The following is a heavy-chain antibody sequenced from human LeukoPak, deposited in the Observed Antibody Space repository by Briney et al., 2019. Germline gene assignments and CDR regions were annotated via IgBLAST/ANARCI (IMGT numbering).Heavy chain of an antibody. Sequence: SETLSLAWTVSGGSISSYFWSLVRQPPGKGLGWVGNIYNSGSTNYNPSLKSRVTIPMDMSKNQFSLTLSPVTAADTAVYFCVSAAHEYFFDFWGQGTLVTVSS. V-gene: IGHV4-59*01. CDR1: GGSISSYF. J-gene: IGHJ4*02. CDR2: IYNSGST. D-gene: IGHD2/OR15-2a*01. CDR3: VSAAHEYFFDF.